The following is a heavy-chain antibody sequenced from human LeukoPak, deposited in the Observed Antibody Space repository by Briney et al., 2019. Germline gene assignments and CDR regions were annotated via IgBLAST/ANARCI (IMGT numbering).Heavy chain of an antibody. CDR3: ARDEIAAAVSFDY. J-gene: IGHJ4*02. V-gene: IGHV4-4*07. CDR2: TYTSGTT. Sequence: PSETLSLTCTVSGFSVSSYYWNWIRQPAGKGLEWIGRTYTSGTTNYNPSLKSRVSMSVDTSENQFSLKLSSVNAADTAMYYCARDEIAAAVSFDYWGQGTLVTVSS. D-gene: IGHD6-13*01. CDR1: GFSVSSYY.